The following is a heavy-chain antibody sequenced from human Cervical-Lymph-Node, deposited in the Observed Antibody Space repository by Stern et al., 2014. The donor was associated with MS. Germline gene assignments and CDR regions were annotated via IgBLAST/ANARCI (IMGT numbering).Heavy chain of an antibody. Sequence: EVQLVESGGGLVKPGGSLTLSCAASGFTLSSYSMNWVRQAPGKGLEWVSSICSSGYYIYYADSVKGRFTISRDNAKNSLYLQMNSLRAEDTAVYYCARGEVYASWGQGTLVTVSS. CDR3: ARGEVYAS. J-gene: IGHJ4*02. CDR2: ICSSGYYI. D-gene: IGHD2-8*01. V-gene: IGHV3-21*01. CDR1: GFTLSSYS.